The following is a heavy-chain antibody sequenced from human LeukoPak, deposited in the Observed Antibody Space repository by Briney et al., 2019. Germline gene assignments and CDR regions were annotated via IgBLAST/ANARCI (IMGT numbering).Heavy chain of an antibody. CDR3: ARLGTVGTDGAFDI. CDR2: IYYSGST. V-gene: IGHV4-39*01. J-gene: IGHJ3*02. D-gene: IGHD4-23*01. CDR1: GGSISSSSYY. Sequence: SETLSLTCTVSGGSISSSSYYWGWIRQPPGKGLEWIGSIYYSGSTYYNPSLKSRVTISVDTSKNQFSLKLSSVTAADTAVYYCARLGTVGTDGAFDIWGQGTMVTVSS.